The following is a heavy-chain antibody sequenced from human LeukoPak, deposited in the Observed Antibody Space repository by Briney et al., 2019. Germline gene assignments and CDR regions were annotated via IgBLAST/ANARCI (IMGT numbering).Heavy chain of an antibody. CDR3: ARAGMVRGVSLGY. CDR2: INAGNGNT. D-gene: IGHD3-10*01. Sequence: GASVKVSCKASGYTFNSYAMHWVRQAPGQRLEWMGWINAGNGNTKYSQKFQGRVTITRDTSASTAYMELSSLRSEDTAVYYCARAGMVRGVSLGYWGQGTLVTVSS. V-gene: IGHV1-3*01. CDR1: GYTFNSYA. J-gene: IGHJ4*02.